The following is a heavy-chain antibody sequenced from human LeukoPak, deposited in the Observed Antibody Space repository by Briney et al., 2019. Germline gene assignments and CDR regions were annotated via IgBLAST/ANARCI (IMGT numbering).Heavy chain of an antibody. CDR2: ISSSDNTI. CDR3: ARVPYNSVWGSCGVHFDY. J-gene: IGHJ4*02. CDR1: GFDFSNCE. D-gene: IGHD3-16*01. Sequence: GGSLRLSCAASGFDFSNCEMNWVRQSPGKGLEWVSYISSSDNTIYYSDSVKGRFTISRDNAKNSLYLQMNSLRAEDTAVYFCARVPYNSVWGSCGVHFDYWGQGTLVTVSS. V-gene: IGHV3-48*03.